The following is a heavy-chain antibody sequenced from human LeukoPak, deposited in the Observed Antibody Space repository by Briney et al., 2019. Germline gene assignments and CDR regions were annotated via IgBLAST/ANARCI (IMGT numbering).Heavy chain of an antibody. Sequence: SETLSLTCTVSGGSISSYYWSWIRQPAGEGLEWIGRIYTSGSTNYNPSLKGRVTISVDTSKNQFSLKLSSVTAADTAVYYCARGSYGSGSYYNVPDAFDIWGQGTMVTVSS. CDR2: IYTSGST. J-gene: IGHJ3*02. D-gene: IGHD3-10*01. CDR3: ARGSYGSGSYYNVPDAFDI. CDR1: GGSISSYY. V-gene: IGHV4-4*07.